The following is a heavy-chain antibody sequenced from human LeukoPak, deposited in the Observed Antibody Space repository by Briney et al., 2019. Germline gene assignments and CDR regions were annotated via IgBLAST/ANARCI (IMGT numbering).Heavy chain of an antibody. D-gene: IGHD1-1*01. V-gene: IGHV4-31*11. J-gene: IGHJ6*02. CDR3: ASWNYYYGMDV. CDR1: GGSFSGYY. CDR2: IYYSGST. Sequence: PSETLSLTCAVYGGSFSGYYWSWIRQHPGKGLEWIGYIYYSGSTYYNPSLKSRVTISVDTSKNQFSLKLSSVTAADTAVYYCASWNYYYGMDVWGQGTTVTVSS.